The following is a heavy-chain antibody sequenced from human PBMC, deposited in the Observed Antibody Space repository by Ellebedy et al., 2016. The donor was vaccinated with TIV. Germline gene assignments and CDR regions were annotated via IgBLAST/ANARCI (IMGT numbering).Heavy chain of an antibody. J-gene: IGHJ4*02. V-gene: IGHV4-34*01. D-gene: IGHD1-26*01. CDR2: INHSGST. CDR1: GGSFSGYY. Sequence: SQTLSLTCAVYGGSFSGYYWSWTRQPPGKGLEWIGEINHSGSTNYNPSLKSRVTISVDTSKNQFSLKLSSVTAADTAVYYCARNPRGSYPFDYWGQGTLVTVSS. CDR3: ARNPRGSYPFDY.